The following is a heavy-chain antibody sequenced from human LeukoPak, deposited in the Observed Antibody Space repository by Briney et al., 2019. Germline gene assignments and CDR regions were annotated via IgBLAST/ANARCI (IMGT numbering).Heavy chain of an antibody. V-gene: IGHV3-74*01. Sequence: PGGSLRLSCAASGFTFSDYWMHWVRHVPGKGLVWVSHINDDGSRTSYADSVKGRFTVSRDNDKNTLYLQMNSLRAEDTAVYYCARPPYFDFWSSFYSDHYYYMEVWGKGTSVTVSS. J-gene: IGHJ6*03. CDR2: INDDGSRT. CDR3: ARPPYFDFWSSFYSDHYYYMEV. CDR1: GFTFSDYW. D-gene: IGHD3-3*01.